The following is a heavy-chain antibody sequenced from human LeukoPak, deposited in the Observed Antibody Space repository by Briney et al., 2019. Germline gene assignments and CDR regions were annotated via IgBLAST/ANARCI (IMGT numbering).Heavy chain of an antibody. J-gene: IGHJ4*02. CDR3: AKHRSSRGYFDY. V-gene: IGHV3-23*01. Sequence: PGGSLRLSCAASGFTFSSYAMSWVRQAPGKGLEWVSAISGSGGSTYYADSVKGRFTISRDNSKNTLYLQMNSLRAEHTAVYYCAKHRSSRGYFDYWGQGTLVTVSS. CDR1: GFTFSSYA. D-gene: IGHD2-2*01. CDR2: ISGSGGST.